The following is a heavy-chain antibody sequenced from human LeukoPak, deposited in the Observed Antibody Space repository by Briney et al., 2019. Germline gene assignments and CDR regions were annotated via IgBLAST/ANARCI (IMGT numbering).Heavy chain of an antibody. J-gene: IGHJ4*02. D-gene: IGHD3-22*01. CDR1: GSTLTSYA. Sequence: GGSLRLSCAASGSTLTSYAMTWVRLAPGRGLEWVSTIDRIDGSTYYAESVKGRFTVSRDNSKNTLYLQMNSLRAEDTAVYYCAKDDTYYYDSSGYYEFDSWGQGTLVTVSS. V-gene: IGHV3-23*01. CDR3: AKDDTYYYDSSGYYEFDS. CDR2: IDRIDGST.